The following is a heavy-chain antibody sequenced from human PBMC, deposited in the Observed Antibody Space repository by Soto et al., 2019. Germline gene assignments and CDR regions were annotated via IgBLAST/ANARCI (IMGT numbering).Heavy chain of an antibody. V-gene: IGHV3-9*01. CDR3: AKDEPGSILH. J-gene: IGHJ4*02. CDR2: ITWDSGTR. Sequence: EVQLVESGGGLVQPGGSLRLSCAASGFNFDSNIMHWVRQAPGKGLEYVSGITWDSGTRGYADSVKGRFTVSRDNSKDSLYLQINSLRVEDTALYYCAKDEPGSILHWGQGALVTVSS. D-gene: IGHD3-3*02. CDR1: GFNFDSNI.